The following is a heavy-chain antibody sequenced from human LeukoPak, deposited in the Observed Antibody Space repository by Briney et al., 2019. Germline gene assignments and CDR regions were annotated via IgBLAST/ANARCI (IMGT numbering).Heavy chain of an antibody. CDR3: ARPAPHGGNGAFDV. CDR2: IYYSGST. CDR1: GGSISSYY. J-gene: IGHJ3*01. Sequence: SETLSLTCTVSGGSISSYYWSWIRQPAGKGLEWIGYIYYSGSTNYNPSLMSRVTISVDTSKNQFSLKLSSVTAADTAVYYCARPAPHGGNGAFDVWGQGTVVTVSS. V-gene: IGHV4-59*08. D-gene: IGHD4-23*01.